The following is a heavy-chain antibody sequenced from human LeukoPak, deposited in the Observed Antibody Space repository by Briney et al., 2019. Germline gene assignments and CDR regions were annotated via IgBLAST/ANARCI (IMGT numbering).Heavy chain of an antibody. J-gene: IGHJ6*04. Sequence: GGSLRLSCAASGFTFSSYEMNWVRQAPGKGLEWVSYISNSGSTKYYADSVKGRFTISRDNAKNSLYLQMNSLRAEDTAVYYCADLGITMIGCGWGKGTTVTISS. CDR1: GFTFSSYE. D-gene: IGHD3-10*02. CDR3: ADLGITMIGCG. V-gene: IGHV3-48*03. CDR2: ISNSGSTK.